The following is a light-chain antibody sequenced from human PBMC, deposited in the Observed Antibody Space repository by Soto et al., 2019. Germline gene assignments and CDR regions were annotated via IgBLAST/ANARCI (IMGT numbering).Light chain of an antibody. CDR3: QPYNNWPLT. CDR1: QSVPRSY. Sequence: EIVLTLSPVTLSLSPGERATISCMPSQSVPRSYLAWYQQKPGQAPRLLIYGASTRATGIPARFSGSGSGTEFTLTISSLQSEDFAVYYCQPYNNWPLTFGGGTKVDIK. CDR2: GAS. V-gene: IGKV3-15*01. J-gene: IGKJ4*01.